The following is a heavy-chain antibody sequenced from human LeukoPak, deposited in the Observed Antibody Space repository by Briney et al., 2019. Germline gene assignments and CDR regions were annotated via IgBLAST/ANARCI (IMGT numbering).Heavy chain of an antibody. V-gene: IGHV3-23*01. CDR2: ITGSGDRT. J-gene: IGHJ6*02. CDR3: AKVLRPLGLSYGMDV. CDR1: QFTFSSYA. Sequence: GGSLRLSCAASQFTFSSYAMGWVRQAPGKGLEWVSAITGSGDRTYYADSATGRFTISRDNSKNTLYVQMNSLRAEDTAVYYCAKVLRPLGLSYGMDVWGQGTTVTVSS. D-gene: IGHD2-15*01.